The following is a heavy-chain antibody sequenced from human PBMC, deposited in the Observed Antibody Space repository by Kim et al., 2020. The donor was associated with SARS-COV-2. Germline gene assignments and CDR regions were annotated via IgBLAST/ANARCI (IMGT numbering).Heavy chain of an antibody. D-gene: IGHD3-10*01. Sequence: GGSLRLSCAASGFTVSSNYMSWVHQAPGKGLEWVSVIYSGGSTYYADSVKGRFTISRDNSKNTLYLQMNSLRAEDTAVYYCARELWFGELYYYGMDVWGQGTTVTVSS. CDR3: ARELWFGELYYYGMDV. V-gene: IGHV3-53*01. CDR1: GFTVSSNY. CDR2: IYSGGST. J-gene: IGHJ6*02.